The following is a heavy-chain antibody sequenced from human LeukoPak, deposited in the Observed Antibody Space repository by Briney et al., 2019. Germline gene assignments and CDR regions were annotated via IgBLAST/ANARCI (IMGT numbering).Heavy chain of an antibody. Sequence: PSETLSLTCTVSGYSISSGYYWGWIRQPPGKGLEWIGSIYHSGSTYYNPSLKSRVTISVDTSKNQFSLKLSSVTAADTAVYHCARVDNWFDPWGQGTLVTASS. J-gene: IGHJ5*02. CDR3: ARVDNWFDP. CDR1: GYSISSGYY. CDR2: IYHSGST. V-gene: IGHV4-38-2*02.